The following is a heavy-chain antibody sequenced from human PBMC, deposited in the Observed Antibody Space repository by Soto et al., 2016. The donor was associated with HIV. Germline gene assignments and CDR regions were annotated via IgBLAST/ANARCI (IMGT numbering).Heavy chain of an antibody. V-gene: IGHV1-69-2*01. D-gene: IGHD4-17*01. CDR3: ARDDYDDYAFDF. CDR2: IDPEDGET. J-gene: IGHJ4*02. CDR1: GYTFTDYY. Sequence: VQLVQSGAEVKKPGATVKIPCKVSGYTFTDYYIHWVQQAPGKGLEWMGFIDPEDGETLYAEKFQGRVTITADTSTDTVYMELSNLRSGDSAVYYCARDDYDDYAFDFWGQGSLVTVSS.